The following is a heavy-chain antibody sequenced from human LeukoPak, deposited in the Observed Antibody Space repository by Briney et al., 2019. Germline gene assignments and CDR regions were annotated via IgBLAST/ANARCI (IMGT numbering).Heavy chain of an antibody. D-gene: IGHD3-22*01. CDR2: IKQDGSEK. Sequence: GGSLRLSCAASGFTFSSYWMSWVRQAPGKGLEWVANIKQDGSEKYYVDSAKGRFTISRDNAKNSLYLQMNSLRAEDTAVYYCARERITMIVVVADYWGQGTLVTVSS. J-gene: IGHJ4*02. V-gene: IGHV3-7*01. CDR3: ARERITMIVVVADY. CDR1: GFTFSSYW.